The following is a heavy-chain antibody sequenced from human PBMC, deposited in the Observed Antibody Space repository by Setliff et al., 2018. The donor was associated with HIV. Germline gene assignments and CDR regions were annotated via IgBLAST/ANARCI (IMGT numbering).Heavy chain of an antibody. D-gene: IGHD6-13*01. J-gene: IGHJ4*02. CDR1: GFSLSNARVG. V-gene: IGHV2-26*01. CDR2: IFSDDEK. Sequence: SGPTLVNPTETLTLTCTVSGFSLSNARVGMSWIRQPPGKALEWLAHIFSDDEKSYSTSLKTRLTISKDTSKNQVALTMTNMDPVDTATYYCARIKGSWYVDYWGQGTLVTVSS. CDR3: ARIKGSWYVDY.